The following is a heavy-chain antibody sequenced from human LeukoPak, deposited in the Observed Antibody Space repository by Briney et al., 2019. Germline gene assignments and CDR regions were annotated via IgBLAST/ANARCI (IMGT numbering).Heavy chain of an antibody. V-gene: IGHV3-21*01. CDR3: ARDDSPLRFPDAFDI. J-gene: IGHJ3*02. D-gene: IGHD3-3*01. Sequence: PGGSLRLSCAASGFTFSSYSMNWVRQAPGKGLEWVSSISSSSSYIYYADSVKGRFTISRDNAKNSLYLQMNSLRAEDTAVYYCARDDSPLRFPDAFDIWGQGTMVTVSS. CDR1: GFTFSSYS. CDR2: ISSSSSYI.